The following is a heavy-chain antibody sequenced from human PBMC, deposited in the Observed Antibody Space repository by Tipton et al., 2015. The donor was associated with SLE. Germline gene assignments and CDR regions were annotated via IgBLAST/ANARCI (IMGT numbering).Heavy chain of an antibody. CDR2: ISSSGSTI. CDR1: GFTFSSYE. CDR3: ARAPEFLYYFDY. Sequence: SLRLSCAASGFTFSSYEMNWVRQAPGKGLEWVSYISSSGSTIYYADSVKGRFTISRDDAKNSLYLQMNSLRAEDTAVYYCARAPEFLYYFDYWGQGTLVTVSS. V-gene: IGHV3-48*03. D-gene: IGHD2/OR15-2a*01. J-gene: IGHJ4*02.